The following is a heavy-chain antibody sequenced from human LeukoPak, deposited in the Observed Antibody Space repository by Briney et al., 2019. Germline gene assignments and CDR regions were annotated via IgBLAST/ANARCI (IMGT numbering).Heavy chain of an antibody. CDR1: GGSISSGSYY. J-gene: IGHJ6*03. CDR2: IYTSGST. CDR3: ARVNYDFWSGHQGYYYYMDV. Sequence: SQTLSLTCTVSGGSISSGSYYWSWIRQPAGKGLEWIGRIYTSGSTNYSPSLKSRVTISVDTSKNQFSLKLSSVTAADTAVYYCARVNYDFWSGHQGYYYYMDVWGKGTTVTVSS. V-gene: IGHV4-61*02. D-gene: IGHD3-3*01.